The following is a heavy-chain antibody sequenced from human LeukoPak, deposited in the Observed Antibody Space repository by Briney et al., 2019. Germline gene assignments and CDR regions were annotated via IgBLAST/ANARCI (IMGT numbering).Heavy chain of an antibody. CDR2: ITDSGRKT. Sequence: GGSLRLSCAASGLTFSNYAMNWVRQASGRGLEWVSGITDSGRKTYYADSVRGRFSISRDNSKNTVYLQMSDLRAEDTAVYYCAKITKATTPNYWGQGTLVTVSS. V-gene: IGHV3-23*01. CDR3: AKITKATTPNY. D-gene: IGHD4-17*01. J-gene: IGHJ4*02. CDR1: GLTFSNYA.